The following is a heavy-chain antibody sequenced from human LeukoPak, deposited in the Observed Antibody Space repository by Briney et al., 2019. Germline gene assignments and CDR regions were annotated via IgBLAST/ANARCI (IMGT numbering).Heavy chain of an antibody. V-gene: IGHV3-74*01. CDR3: LRDTLYGSGSYPYFSH. CDR1: GFTFSSSW. D-gene: IGHD3-10*01. J-gene: IGHJ1*01. Sequence: PGGSLRLSCAASGFTFSSSWMHWVRQGPGKGLVWVSRIKSDGTNTYYADSVKGRFTISRDNAKNTLYLQMISLRAEDTAVYYCLRDTLYGSGSYPYFSHWGQGTLVTVSS. CDR2: IKSDGTNT.